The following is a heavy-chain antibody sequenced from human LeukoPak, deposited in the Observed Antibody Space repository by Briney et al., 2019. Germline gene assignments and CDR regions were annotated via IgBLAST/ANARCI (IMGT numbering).Heavy chain of an antibody. V-gene: IGHV3-23*01. D-gene: IGHD3-22*01. CDR2: VSGGGDDT. CDR3: AKDSRESSGHFPYYYYYHYGLDV. Sequence: GGSLRLSCAVSGFIFSSSAMSWVRQAPGKGLEWVSAVSGGGDDTSYADSARGRFTVSRDNSKNTLYLQMNSLRAEDTAVYYCAKDSRESSGHFPYYYYYHYGLDVWGQGTTVTVSS. J-gene: IGHJ6*02. CDR1: GFIFSSSA.